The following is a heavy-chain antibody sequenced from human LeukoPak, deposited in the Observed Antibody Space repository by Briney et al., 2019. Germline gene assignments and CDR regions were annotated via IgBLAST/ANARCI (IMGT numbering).Heavy chain of an antibody. CDR1: GFTFSSYA. Sequence: GGSLRLSCAASGFTFSSYAMHWVRQAPGKGLEWVAVISYDGSNKYYADSVKGRFTISRDNSKNTLYLQMNSLRAEDTAVYYCAKDMGEKNYDFWSGYYARRYYFDYWGQGTLVTVSS. CDR3: AKDMGEKNYDFWSGYYARRYYFDY. J-gene: IGHJ4*02. D-gene: IGHD3-3*01. V-gene: IGHV3-30-3*01. CDR2: ISYDGSNK.